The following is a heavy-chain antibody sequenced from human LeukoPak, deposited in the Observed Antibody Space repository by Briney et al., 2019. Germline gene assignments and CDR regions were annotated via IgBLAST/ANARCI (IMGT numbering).Heavy chain of an antibody. Sequence: GGSLRLSCAASGFTFSSYTMSWVRQAPGKGLEWVSAISGSGGSTYYADSVKGRFTISRDNYKNTLYLQMNSLRAEDTAVYYCAKRKNGYNNVYLDYWGQGTLVTVSS. CDR3: AKRKNGYNNVYLDY. V-gene: IGHV3-23*01. CDR1: GFTFSSYT. J-gene: IGHJ4*02. CDR2: ISGSGGST. D-gene: IGHD5-24*01.